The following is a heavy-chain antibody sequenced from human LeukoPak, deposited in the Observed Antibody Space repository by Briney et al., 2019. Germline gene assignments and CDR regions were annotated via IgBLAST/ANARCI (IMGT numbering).Heavy chain of an antibody. CDR1: GFTFSSYG. CDR3: AKELGSCSGGSCYSGDY. V-gene: IGHV3-30*02. Sequence: PGGSLRLSCAACGFTFSSYGMHWAREARGRGLEGVAFIWYDGSNKYYADSVKGRFTISRDNSKNPLSLPMTSPSAEDTAGYSRAKELGSCSGGSCYSGDYWGQGTLVTVSS. J-gene: IGHJ4*02. CDR2: IWYDGSNK. D-gene: IGHD2-15*01.